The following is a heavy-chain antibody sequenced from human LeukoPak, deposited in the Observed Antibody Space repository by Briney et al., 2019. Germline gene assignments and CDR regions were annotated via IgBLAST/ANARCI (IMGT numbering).Heavy chain of an antibody. CDR3: ARDRQLRPETDFDY. CDR1: GFTFSSYS. CDR2: ISSSSSYI. Sequence: GGSLRPSCAASGFTFSSYSMNWVRQAPGKGLEWVSSISSSSSYIYYADSVKGRFTISRDNAKNSLYLQMNSLRAEDTAVYYCARDRQLRPETDFDYWGQGTLVTVSS. V-gene: IGHV3-21*01. D-gene: IGHD1-26*01. J-gene: IGHJ4*02.